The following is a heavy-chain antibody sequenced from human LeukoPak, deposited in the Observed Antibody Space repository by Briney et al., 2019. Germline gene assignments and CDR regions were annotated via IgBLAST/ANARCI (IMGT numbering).Heavy chain of an antibody. CDR1: GFTFSSYG. V-gene: IGHV3-30*18. CDR3: AKDRYSGSYYGYFDY. Sequence: GGSLRLSCAASGFTFSSYGMHWVRQAPGKGLEWVAVISYDGSNKYYADSVNGRFTISRDNSKNTLYLQMNSLRAEDTAVYYCAKDRYSGSYYGYFDYWGQGTLVTVSS. CDR2: ISYDGSNK. D-gene: IGHD1-26*01. J-gene: IGHJ4*02.